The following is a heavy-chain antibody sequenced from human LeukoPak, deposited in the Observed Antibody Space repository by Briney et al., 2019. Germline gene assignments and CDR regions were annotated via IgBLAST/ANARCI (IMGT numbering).Heavy chain of an antibody. J-gene: IGHJ3*02. D-gene: IGHD6-19*01. V-gene: IGHV4-38-2*02. CDR3: ARDLRGQWLAQNAFDI. CDR1: GYSISSGYY. CDR2: IYHSGST. Sequence: KTSETLSLTCTVSGYSISSGYYWGWIRQPPGKGLEWIGSIYHSGSTYYNPSLKSRVTISVDTSKDQFSLKLSSVTAADTAVYYCARDLRGQWLAQNAFDIWGQGTMVTVSS.